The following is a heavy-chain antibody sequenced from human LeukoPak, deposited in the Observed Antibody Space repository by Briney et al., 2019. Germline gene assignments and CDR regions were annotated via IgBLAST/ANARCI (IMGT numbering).Heavy chain of an antibody. V-gene: IGHV4-59*01. CDR1: GCTISTYY. Sequence: SETLSLTCTVSGCTISTYYWSWIRQPPGKGLDWIGYIYYTGSANYNPSLKSRVTISVDSSKNQFSLRLNSVTAADTAVYYCAGQLGGYSRWDYFDYWGQGTLVTVSS. D-gene: IGHD5-24*01. J-gene: IGHJ4*02. CDR2: IYYTGSA. CDR3: AGQLGGYSRWDYFDY.